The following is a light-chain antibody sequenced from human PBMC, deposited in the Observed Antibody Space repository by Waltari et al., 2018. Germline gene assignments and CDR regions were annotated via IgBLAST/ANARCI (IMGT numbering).Light chain of an antibody. CDR2: WAA. CDR1: QSVLFSTNNKNY. Sequence: DIVMTQYPDSLAVSLGERATINCKSSQSVLFSTNNKNYLAWYHQKTGQPPTLLFFWAATRESGVPDRFWGSGSGTDFTLTISSLQAEDVAVYYCQQYRSTLWTFGQGTRVEIK. J-gene: IGKJ1*01. CDR3: QQYRSTLWT. V-gene: IGKV4-1*01.